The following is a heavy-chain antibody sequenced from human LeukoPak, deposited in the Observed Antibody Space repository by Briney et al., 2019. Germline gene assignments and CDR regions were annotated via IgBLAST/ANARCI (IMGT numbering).Heavy chain of an antibody. Sequence: GGSLRLSCAASGFTFSDYWMTWVRQAPGKGLEWVAHINQDGSEEHYMDSAKARFTISRDNAKNSLSLQMNSLRAEDTAVYYCVRDGGVSGYDLLDYWGQGTLVTVSS. CDR2: INQDGSEE. D-gene: IGHD5-12*01. CDR3: VRDGGVSGYDLLDY. CDR1: GFTFSDYW. J-gene: IGHJ4*02. V-gene: IGHV3-7*01.